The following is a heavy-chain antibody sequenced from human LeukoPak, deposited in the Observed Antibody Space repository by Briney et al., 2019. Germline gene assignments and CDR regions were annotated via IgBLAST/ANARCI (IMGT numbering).Heavy chain of an antibody. J-gene: IGHJ5*02. D-gene: IGHD3-22*01. CDR3: GRPNPDSSGYYGSFDP. Sequence: KASQTLSLTCAISGDSVSNNIATWNWVRQSPSRGLEWLGRTYYRSRWGNDYAISVKGRITINPDTSRNQFSLQLNSVTAADTAVYYCGRPNPDSSGYYGSFDPWGQGILVTVSS. CDR1: GDSVSNNIAT. V-gene: IGHV6-1*01. CDR2: TYYRSRWGN.